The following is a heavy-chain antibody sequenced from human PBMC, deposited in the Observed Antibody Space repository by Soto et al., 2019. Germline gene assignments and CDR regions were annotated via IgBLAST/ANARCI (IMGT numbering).Heavy chain of an antibody. V-gene: IGHV3-74*01. CDR1: GFTFSSYC. J-gene: IGHJ6*02. Sequence: GGSLRLSCAASGFTFSSYCMHWVRQAPGKGLVWVSRINSDGSSTSYADSVKGRFTISRDNAKNTLYLQMNSLRAEDTAVYYCARGTTVVTWDPCCMDVWGQGTTVTVSS. CDR2: INSDGSST. CDR3: ARGTTVVTWDPCCMDV. D-gene: IGHD4-17*01.